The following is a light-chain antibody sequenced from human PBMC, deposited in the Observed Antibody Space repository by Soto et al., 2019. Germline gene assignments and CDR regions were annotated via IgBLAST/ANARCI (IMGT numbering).Light chain of an antibody. CDR2: ANI. J-gene: IGLJ1*01. Sequence: QSVLTQPPSVSGAPGQRVTISCTGGSSNIGAGYDVHWYQQLPGTAPKLLIYANINRPAGVPDRFSGSKSGTSASLAITGLQAEDEADYYCQSYDSSPSGYVFGTGTKVTVL. V-gene: IGLV1-40*01. CDR3: QSYDSSPSGYV. CDR1: SSNIGAGYD.